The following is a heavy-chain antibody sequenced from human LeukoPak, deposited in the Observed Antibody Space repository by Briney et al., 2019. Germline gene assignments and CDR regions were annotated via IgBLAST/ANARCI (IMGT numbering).Heavy chain of an antibody. CDR1: GFTFSSYS. CDR3: SRKSSGRGDY. CDR2: ISSSSSTI. J-gene: IGHJ4*02. D-gene: IGHD3-10*01. V-gene: IGHV3-48*02. Sequence: GGSLRLSCAVSGFTFSSYSMNWVRQAPGKGLEGVSYISSSSSTIYYADSVKGRFTISRDNAKNSLYLQMNSLRDEDTAVYYCSRKSSGRGDYWGQGTLVTVSS.